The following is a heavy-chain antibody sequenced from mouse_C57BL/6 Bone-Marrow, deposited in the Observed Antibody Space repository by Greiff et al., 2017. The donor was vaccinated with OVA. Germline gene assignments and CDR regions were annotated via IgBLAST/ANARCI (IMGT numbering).Heavy chain of an antibody. Sequence: VQLQQSGTVLARPGASVKMSCKTSGYTFTSYWMHWVKQRPGQGLEWIGAIYPGNSDTSYNQKFKGKAKLTAVTSASTAYMELSSLTNEDSAVYYCTRCLYYGPYYYAMDYWGQGTSVTVSS. J-gene: IGHJ4*01. V-gene: IGHV1-5*01. D-gene: IGHD2-1*01. CDR2: IYPGNSDT. CDR1: GYTFTSYW. CDR3: TRCLYYGPYYYAMDY.